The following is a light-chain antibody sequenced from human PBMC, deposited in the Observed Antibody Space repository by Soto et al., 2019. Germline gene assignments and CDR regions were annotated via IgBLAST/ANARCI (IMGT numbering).Light chain of an antibody. Sequence: QSVLTQPPSASGTPGQRGTISCSGSSSNIGRNPVNWYKHLPGTAPKLLIFTNNQWPSGVPDRFSGSKSGTSASLVISGLQSEDEADYYCAAWDDRLNALVFGGGTKLTVL. J-gene: IGLJ3*02. V-gene: IGLV1-44*01. CDR3: AAWDDRLNALV. CDR2: TNN. CDR1: SSNIGRNP.